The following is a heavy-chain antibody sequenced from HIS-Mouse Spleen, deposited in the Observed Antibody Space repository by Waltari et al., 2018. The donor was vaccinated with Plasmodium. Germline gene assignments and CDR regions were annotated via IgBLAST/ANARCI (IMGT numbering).Heavy chain of an antibody. D-gene: IGHD1-26*01. CDR1: GFTFSSYA. V-gene: IGHV3-30-3*01. J-gene: IGHJ4*02. CDR2: ISYDGSNK. Sequence: QVQLVEYGGGVVQPGRSLRLSCAAPGFTFSSYAMPWVRQAPGKGLEWVAVISYDGSNKYYADSVKGRFTISRDNSKNTLYLQMNSLRAEDTAVYYCARGSRGLYSGSYFDYWGQGTLVTVSS. CDR3: ARGSRGLYSGSYFDY.